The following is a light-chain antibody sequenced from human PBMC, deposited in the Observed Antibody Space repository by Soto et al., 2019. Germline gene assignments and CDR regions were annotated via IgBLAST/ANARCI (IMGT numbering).Light chain of an antibody. Sequence: EIVMTQSPATLSVSPGERATGCFRASQSVDSNLVWYQQKPGQSPRLLIFRASTRATGIPARFSGSGSGTEFTLTISSLQSEDFAVYYCQQYHHWPPITFGQGTRLEIK. J-gene: IGKJ5*01. CDR3: QQYHHWPPIT. CDR1: QSVDSN. V-gene: IGKV3-15*01. CDR2: RAS.